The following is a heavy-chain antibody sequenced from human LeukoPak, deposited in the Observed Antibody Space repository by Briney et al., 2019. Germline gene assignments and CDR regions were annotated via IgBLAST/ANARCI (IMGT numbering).Heavy chain of an antibody. CDR2: INPSGRST. CDR3: ARGGYCSGGSCSAYDY. V-gene: IGHV1-46*01. J-gene: IGHJ4*02. D-gene: IGHD2-15*01. CDR1: GYTFTNYY. Sequence: ASVKVSCKAPGYTFTNYYMHWVRQAPGQGLEWMGIINPSGRSTTYVQQFQGRVTMTRDMSTSTVYMELSSLRSDDTAVYYCARGGYCSGGSCSAYDYWGQGTLVTVSS.